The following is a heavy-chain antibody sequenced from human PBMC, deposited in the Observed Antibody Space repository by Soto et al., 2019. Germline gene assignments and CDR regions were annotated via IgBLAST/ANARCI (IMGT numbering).Heavy chain of an antibody. V-gene: IGHV4-34*01. D-gene: IGHD3-3*01. CDR2: IKHSGST. J-gene: IGHJ6*02. Sequence: PSETLSLTCAVYGGSFSGYYWSWIRQPPGKGLEWIGEIKHSGSTNYNPSLKSRVTISVDTSKNQFSLKLSSVTAADTAVYYCARGDYDFWSGRYYYYGMDVWGQGTTVTVSS. CDR1: GGSFSGYY. CDR3: ARGDYDFWSGRYYYYGMDV.